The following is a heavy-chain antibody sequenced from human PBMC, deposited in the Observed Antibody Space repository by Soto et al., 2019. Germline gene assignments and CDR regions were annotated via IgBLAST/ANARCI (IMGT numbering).Heavy chain of an antibody. CDR2: IYWDDDK. CDR3: AHRRGDGYIDY. CDR1: GISLSTGTVG. D-gene: IGHD3-10*01. Sequence: QITLKESGPTLVKPTQTLTLTCTFSGISLSTGTVGVGWIRQPPGKALEWLALIYWDDDKRYSPSLKSRLTITKDTSKSPVVLTMTNMDTVDTATYYSAHRRGDGYIDYWGQGTLDTVSS. V-gene: IGHV2-5*02. J-gene: IGHJ4*02.